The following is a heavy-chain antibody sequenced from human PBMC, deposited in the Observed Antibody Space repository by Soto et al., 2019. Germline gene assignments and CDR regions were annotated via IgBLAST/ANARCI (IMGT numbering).Heavy chain of an antibody. J-gene: IGHJ4*02. CDR1: GFTFSSYG. Sequence: QVQLTESGGDVVQPGRSLRLSCAASGFTFSSYGMHWVRQAPGKGLEWVAIISYHGSDKFYADSVQGRFSISRDNSKDSVTMEMKGLRPGDTAVYYCAKELRVSSIAAGSWNFGADYWGQGTLVTVSS. D-gene: IGHD6-6*01. CDR2: ISYHGSDK. V-gene: IGHV3-30*18. CDR3: AKELRVSSIAAGSWNFGADY.